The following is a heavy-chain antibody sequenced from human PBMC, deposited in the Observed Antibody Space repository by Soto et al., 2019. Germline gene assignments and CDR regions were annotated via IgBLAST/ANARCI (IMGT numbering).Heavy chain of an antibody. J-gene: IGHJ5*02. D-gene: IGHD3-3*02. CDR1: GDSVSSNSAA. CDR2: TYYRSKWYN. Sequence: SQALSLTCAISGDSVSSNSAAWNWIRQSPSRGLEWLGRTYYRSKWYNDYAVSVKSRIAINPDTSRNQFSLQLNSVTPEDTAVYFCARATFRWFDPWGQGTLDTVSS. CDR3: ARATFRWFDP. V-gene: IGHV6-1*01.